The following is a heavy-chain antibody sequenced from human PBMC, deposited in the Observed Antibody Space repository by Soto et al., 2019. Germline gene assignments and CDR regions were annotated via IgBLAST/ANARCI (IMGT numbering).Heavy chain of an antibody. J-gene: IGHJ4*02. CDR1: GYTLSNFW. D-gene: IGHD6-13*01. CDR2: IYPGDHET. CDR3: ARSPRSSPYFDY. Sequence: PGESLKISCQSSGYTLSNFWIGWVRQLPGKGLEWMGIIYPGDHETRYSPSFHGKVTISADRSINTAYLQWNSLEASDTAFYFCARSPRSSPYFDYWCQGALVTVSS. V-gene: IGHV5-51*01.